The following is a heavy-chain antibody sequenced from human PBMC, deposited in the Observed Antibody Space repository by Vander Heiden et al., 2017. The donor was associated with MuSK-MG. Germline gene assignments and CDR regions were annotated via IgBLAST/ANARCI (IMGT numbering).Heavy chain of an antibody. CDR2: ISGSGGST. Sequence: EVQLVESGGGWVQPGGSLRLSCAASGFTFSSYAMSWVRQAPGKGLEWVSAISGSGGSTYYADSVKGRFTISRDNSKNTLYLQMNSLRAEDTAVYYCAKAGYYDILTGYLYYFDYWGQGTMVTVSS. D-gene: IGHD3-9*01. J-gene: IGHJ4*02. CDR1: GFTFSSYA. V-gene: IGHV3-23*04. CDR3: AKAGYYDILTGYLYYFDY.